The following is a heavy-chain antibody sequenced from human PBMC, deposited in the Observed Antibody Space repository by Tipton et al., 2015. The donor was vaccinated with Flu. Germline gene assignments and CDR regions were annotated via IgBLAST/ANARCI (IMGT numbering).Heavy chain of an antibody. J-gene: IGHJ4*02. CDR1: GGPVSSGNYY. CDR3: ARVGVDSSGWLYSYYLDL. V-gene: IGHV4-61*01. D-gene: IGHD6-19*01. Sequence: TLSLTCNVSGGPVSSGNYYWSWIRQPPGQGLEWIGYIYHSGSADYNPSLKSRVTISVDTSKNQFSLRLSSVTAADTVFYYCARVGVDSSGWLYSYYLDLWGLGTLVTVSS. CDR2: IYHSGSA.